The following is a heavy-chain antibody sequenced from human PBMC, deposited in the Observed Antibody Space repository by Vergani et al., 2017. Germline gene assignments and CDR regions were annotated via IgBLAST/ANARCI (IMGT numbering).Heavy chain of an antibody. CDR3: ARDDDYGSGRRDTPYYYGMDV. Sequence: QVQLVQSGAEVKKPGASVKVSCKASGYTFTSYGISWVRQAPGQGLKWMGWISAYNGNTNYAQKLQGRVTMTTDTSTSTAYMELRSLRSDDTAVYYCARDDDYGSGRRDTPYYYGMDVWGQGTTVTVSS. CDR1: GYTFTSYG. V-gene: IGHV1-18*01. CDR2: ISAYNGNT. J-gene: IGHJ6*02. D-gene: IGHD3-10*01.